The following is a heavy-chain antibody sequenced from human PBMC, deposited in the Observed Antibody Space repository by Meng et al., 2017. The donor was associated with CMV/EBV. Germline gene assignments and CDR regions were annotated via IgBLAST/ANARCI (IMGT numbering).Heavy chain of an antibody. Sequence: SETLSLTCTVPGYSISSGYYWGWTRQPPGKGLEWIGSIYHSGSTYYNPSLKSRVTISVDTSKNQFSLKLSSVTAADTAVYYCARVGGSLPDYWGQGTLVTVSS. CDR3: ARVGGSLPDY. V-gene: IGHV4-38-2*02. J-gene: IGHJ4*02. CDR2: IYHSGST. CDR1: GYSISSGYY. D-gene: IGHD1-26*01.